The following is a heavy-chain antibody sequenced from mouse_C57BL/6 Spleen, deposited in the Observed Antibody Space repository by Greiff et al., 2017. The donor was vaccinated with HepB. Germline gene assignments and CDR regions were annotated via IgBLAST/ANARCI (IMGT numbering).Heavy chain of an antibody. Sequence: QVHVKQPGAELVRPGSSVKLSCKASGYTFTSYWMHWVKQRPIQGLEWIGNIDPSDSETHYNQKFKDKATLTVDKSSSTAYMQLSSLTSEDSAVYYCTRANWDRGNYFDYWGQGTTLTVSS. CDR3: TRANWDRGNYFDY. D-gene: IGHD4-1*01. CDR2: IDPSDSET. CDR1: GYTFTSYW. V-gene: IGHV1-52*01. J-gene: IGHJ2*01.